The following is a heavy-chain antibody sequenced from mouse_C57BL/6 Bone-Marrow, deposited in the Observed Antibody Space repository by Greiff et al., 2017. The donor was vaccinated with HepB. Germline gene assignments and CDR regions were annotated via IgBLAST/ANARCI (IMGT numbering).Heavy chain of an antibody. CDR1: GYTFTSYG. D-gene: IGHD1-1*01. V-gene: IGHV1-81*01. CDR3: AREIPYYYGSSYENY. CDR2: IYPRSGNT. J-gene: IGHJ2*01. Sequence: QVQLQQSGAELPRPGASVKLSCKASGYTFTSYGISWVKQRTGQGLEWIGEIYPRSGNTYYNEKFKGKATLTADKSSSTAYMELRSLTSEDSAVYFCAREIPYYYGSSYENYWGQGTTLTVSS.